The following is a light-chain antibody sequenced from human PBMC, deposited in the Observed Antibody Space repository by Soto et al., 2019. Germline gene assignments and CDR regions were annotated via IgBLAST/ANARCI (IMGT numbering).Light chain of an antibody. CDR3: MQSTLWLFT. J-gene: IGKJ3*01. CDR2: KIS. CDR1: QSLVYSDGNTY. V-gene: IGKV2-30*01. Sequence: DVVMTQSPLSLPVTLGQPASISCRSSQSLVYSDGNTYLNWFQQRPGQSPRRLIYKISNRDSGVPDRFSGSGSGSDFTLKISTVEAEDLGVYYCMQSTLWLFTFGPGTQVDIK.